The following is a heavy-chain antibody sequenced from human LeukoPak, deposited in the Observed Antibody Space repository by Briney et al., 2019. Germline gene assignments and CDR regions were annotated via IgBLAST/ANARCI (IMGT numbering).Heavy chain of an antibody. V-gene: IGHV3-48*02. CDR2: ISSSSSTI. J-gene: IGHJ4*02. D-gene: IGHD3-10*01. CDR3: ARLPSLWFGELVIDY. Sequence: GGSLRLSCAASGFTFSSYSMNWVRQAPGKGLEWVSYISSSSSTIYYADSVKGRFTISRDNAKNSLYLQMNSLRDEGTAVYYCARLPSLWFGELVIDYWGQGTLVTVSS. CDR1: GFTFSSYS.